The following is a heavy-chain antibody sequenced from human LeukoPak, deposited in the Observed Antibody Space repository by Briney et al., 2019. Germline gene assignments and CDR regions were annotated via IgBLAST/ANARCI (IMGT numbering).Heavy chain of an antibody. J-gene: IGHJ4*02. V-gene: IGHV3-23*01. Sequence: GGSLRLSCAASGFTFRSYAMGGVRQGPGKGWEGGGAISGSGGSTSYADSVKGRFTISTDNSKHPLYLQINSLRAEHPAVYYCAKDLRLFDRGSYFDYWGQGTLVTVSS. CDR3: AKDLRLFDRGSYFDY. CDR2: ISGSGGST. D-gene: IGHD1-26*01. CDR1: GFTFRSYA.